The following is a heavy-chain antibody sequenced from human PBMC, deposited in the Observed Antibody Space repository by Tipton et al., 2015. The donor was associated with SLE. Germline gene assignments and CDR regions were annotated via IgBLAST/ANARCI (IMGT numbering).Heavy chain of an antibody. CDR2: ISAYNGNT. CDR3: ARDEGSYDILTGYSWFDP. D-gene: IGHD3-9*01. CDR1: GYTFTSYG. Sequence: QSGAEVKKPGASVKVSCKASGYTFTSYGISWVRQAPGQGLEWMGWISAYNGNTNYAQKLQGRVTMTTDTSTSTAYMELRSLRSDDTAVYYCARDEGSYDILTGYSWFDPWGPGTLVPVSS. J-gene: IGHJ5*02. V-gene: IGHV1-18*01.